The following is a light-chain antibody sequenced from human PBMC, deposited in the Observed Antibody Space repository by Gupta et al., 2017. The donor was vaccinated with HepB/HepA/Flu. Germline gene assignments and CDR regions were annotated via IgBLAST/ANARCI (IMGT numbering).Light chain of an antibody. CDR1: QSVSTSS. Sequence: EIVFTQPPDTLSLSPGERATLSCRASQSVSTSSLSWYQQKPGQAPRLLIYGASSRTTGIPDRFSGSGSGTDFTLTISRLEPEDVAVYYCQQYGSSPGTFGQGTKVEIK. V-gene: IGKV3-20*01. J-gene: IGKJ1*01. CDR3: QQYGSSPGT. CDR2: GAS.